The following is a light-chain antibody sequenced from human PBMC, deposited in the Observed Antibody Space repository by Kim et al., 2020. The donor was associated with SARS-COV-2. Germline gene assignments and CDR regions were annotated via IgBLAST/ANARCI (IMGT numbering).Light chain of an antibody. CDR2: GAF. J-gene: IGKJ5*01. V-gene: IGKV3-20*01. Sequence: SLSPVERATPSCRASQRVSSIAWYQQKPGQAPSLLIYGAFTRATGIPDRFSGSGSGTDFTLTISRLEPEDFAVYFCQQHGSSPITFGQGTRLEIK. CDR3: QQHGSSPIT. CDR1: QRVSS.